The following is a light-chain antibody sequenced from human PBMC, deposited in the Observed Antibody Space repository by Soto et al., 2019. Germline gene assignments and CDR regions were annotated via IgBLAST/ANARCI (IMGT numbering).Light chain of an antibody. CDR3: QQYNNWGWT. V-gene: IGKV3-15*01. J-gene: IGKJ1*01. CDR2: GAS. CDR1: QSVSSN. Sequence: EIVMTQCPATLSVSPGERATLSCRASQSVSSNLAWYQQKPGQAPRLLIYGASTRATGIPARFSGSGSGTEFTLTISSLQSEDFAVYYCQQYNNWGWTFGQGTKVEIK.